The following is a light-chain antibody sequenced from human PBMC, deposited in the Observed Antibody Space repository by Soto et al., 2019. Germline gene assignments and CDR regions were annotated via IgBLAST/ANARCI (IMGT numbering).Light chain of an antibody. CDR3: HQYGSSPWT. J-gene: IGKJ1*01. Sequence: ETVLTQSPGTLSLSPGERATLSCRASQSVSSSFLAWYQQRPGQAPRLLIYGASSRATGIPDRFSGSGSGTEFPLTISRLEPEDFAVYYCHQYGSSPWTFGQGTKVEIK. V-gene: IGKV3-20*01. CDR1: QSVSSSF. CDR2: GAS.